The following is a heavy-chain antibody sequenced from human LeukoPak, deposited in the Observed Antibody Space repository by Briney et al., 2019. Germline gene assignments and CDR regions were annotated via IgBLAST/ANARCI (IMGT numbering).Heavy chain of an antibody. D-gene: IGHD6-13*01. CDR1: GFTFSNYA. CDR3: VKALGYSSQGGDY. J-gene: IGHJ4*02. CDR2: ISASVGTT. Sequence: GGSLRLSCAASGFTFSNYAMKWVRQAPGKGLEWVSGISASVGTTYYADSVKGRFTISRDNSKNTLSLQMNSLRVEDTALYYCVKALGYSSQGGDYWGQGTLVTVSP. V-gene: IGHV3-23*01.